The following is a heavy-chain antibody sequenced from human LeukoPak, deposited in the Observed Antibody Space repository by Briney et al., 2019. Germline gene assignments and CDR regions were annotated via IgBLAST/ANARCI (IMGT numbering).Heavy chain of an antibody. J-gene: IGHJ6*03. CDR2: MYYSGST. D-gene: IGHD4-11*01. CDR1: GGSISSYY. Sequence: SETLSLTCTASGGSISSYYWTWIRQPPGKGLEWIGYMYYSGSTNYNPFLKSRVTISVDTSKNQVSLKLSSVTAADTAVYYCARGGYSYYHGNFYYYNYMDVWGKGTTVTVSS. CDR3: ARGGYSYYHGNFYYYNYMDV. V-gene: IGHV4-59*01.